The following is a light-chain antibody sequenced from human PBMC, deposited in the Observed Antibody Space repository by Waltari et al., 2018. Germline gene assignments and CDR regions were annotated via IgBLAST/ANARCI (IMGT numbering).Light chain of an antibody. V-gene: IGLV2-14*01. J-gene: IGLJ1*01. Sequence: QSALTQPASASGSPGQPLTISCTGTSTDVGGYNYVSGYQQHPGKAPKLMIYDVSSRPSGVSNRFSGSKSGNTASLTISGLQAEDEADYYCSSFTRNSLYVFGTGTKVTVL. CDR3: SSFTRNSLYV. CDR2: DVS. CDR1: STDVGGYNY.